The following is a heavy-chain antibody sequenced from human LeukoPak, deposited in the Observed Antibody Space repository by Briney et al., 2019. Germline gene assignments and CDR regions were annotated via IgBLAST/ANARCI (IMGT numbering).Heavy chain of an antibody. CDR2: IYTSGST. V-gene: IGHV4-61*02. J-gene: IGHJ5*02. Sequence: SETLTLTCTVSGGSISSGRYYWSWIRQPAGKGLEWIGRIYTSGSTNYNPSLKSRGTITVDTSKNQFSLKLYSVTAADTAVYYCARVSSSSSSGAWFDPWGQGTLVTVSS. CDR3: ARVSSSSSSGAWFDP. CDR1: GGSISSGRYY. D-gene: IGHD6-6*01.